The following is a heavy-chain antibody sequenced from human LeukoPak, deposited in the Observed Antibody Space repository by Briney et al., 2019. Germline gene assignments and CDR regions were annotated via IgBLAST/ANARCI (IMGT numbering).Heavy chain of an antibody. J-gene: IGHJ3*02. CDR3: ARDYFDSGAFYSDAFDI. Sequence: GGSLRLSCAASGFTFSSYSMNWVRQAPGKGLEWVSYISSSGSTIYYADSVEGRFTISRDNTKNSLDLQMNSLRAEDTAVYYCARDYFDSGAFYSDAFDIWGQGAMVTVSS. CDR2: ISSSGSTI. CDR1: GFTFSSYS. V-gene: IGHV3-48*04. D-gene: IGHD3-22*01.